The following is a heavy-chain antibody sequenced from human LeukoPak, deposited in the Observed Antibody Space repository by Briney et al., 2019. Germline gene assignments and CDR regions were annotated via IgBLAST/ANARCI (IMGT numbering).Heavy chain of an antibody. Sequence: SSETLSLTCTVSGDSISGSSFYWGWIRQSPGKGLEWIGSIYYTGSTYYSPSLESRVTISVDTSKNQFSLKLTSVTAADTAVYYCARPRQHYPGGACDMWGQGTMVTVSS. V-gene: IGHV4-39*01. CDR1: GDSISGSSFY. CDR3: ARPRQHYPGGACDM. J-gene: IGHJ3*02. CDR2: IYYTGST. D-gene: IGHD6-6*01.